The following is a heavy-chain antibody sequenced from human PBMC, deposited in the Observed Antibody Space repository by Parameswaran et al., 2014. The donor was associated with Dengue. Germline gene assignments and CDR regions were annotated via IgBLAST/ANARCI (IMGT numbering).Heavy chain of an antibody. CDR3: ARGSDIVVVAAAQGGWFDP. CDR2: INHSGST. D-gene: IGHD2-15*01. Sequence: WIRQPPGKGLEWIGEINHSGSTNYNPSLKSRVTISVDTSKNQFSLKLSSVTAADTAVYYCARGSDIVVVAAAQGGWFDPWGQGTLVTVSS. J-gene: IGHJ5*02. V-gene: IGHV4-34*01.